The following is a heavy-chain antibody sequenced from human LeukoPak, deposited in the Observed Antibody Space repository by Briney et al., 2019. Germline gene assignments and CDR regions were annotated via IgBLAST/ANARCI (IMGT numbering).Heavy chain of an antibody. J-gene: IGHJ4*02. CDR1: GYTFTGYY. CDR2: INPNSGGT. V-gene: IGHV1-2*02. D-gene: IGHD6-13*01. CDR3: ARDWQQLAHFDY. Sequence: ASVKVSCKASGYTFTGYYMHWVRQAPGQGLEWMGWINPNSGGTNYAQKFQGRVTMTRDTSISTAYMEMSRLRSDDTAVYYCARDWQQLAHFDYWGQGTLVTVSS.